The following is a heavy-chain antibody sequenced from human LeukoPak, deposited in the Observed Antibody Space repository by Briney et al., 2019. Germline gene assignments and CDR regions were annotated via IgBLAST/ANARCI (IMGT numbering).Heavy chain of an antibody. Sequence: PGGSLRLSCAASGFTVSSNYMSWVRQAPGKGLEWVSVIYSGGSTYYADSVKGRFTISRDNSKNTLYLQMNSLRAEDTAVYYCARSGVLNYYYYYYMDVWGKGTTVTVSS. J-gene: IGHJ6*03. CDR2: IYSGGST. D-gene: IGHD3-10*01. CDR3: ARSGVLNYYYYYYMDV. CDR1: GFTVSSNY. V-gene: IGHV3-66*01.